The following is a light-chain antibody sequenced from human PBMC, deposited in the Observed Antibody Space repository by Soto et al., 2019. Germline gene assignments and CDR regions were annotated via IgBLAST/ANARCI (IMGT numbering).Light chain of an antibody. CDR3: QQYNNWPPYT. V-gene: IGKV3-15*01. J-gene: IGKJ2*01. Sequence: EIVMTQSPATLSVSPGERATLTCRASQSVSSNLAWYQQKPGQAPRLLIYGTSTRATGIPARFRGSGSGTEFTLTISSLQSEDFAVYYCQQYNNWPPYTFGQGIKLEIK. CDR1: QSVSSN. CDR2: GTS.